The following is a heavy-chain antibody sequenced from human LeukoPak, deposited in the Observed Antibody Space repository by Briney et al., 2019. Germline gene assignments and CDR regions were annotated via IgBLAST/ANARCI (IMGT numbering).Heavy chain of an antibody. D-gene: IGHD6-19*01. V-gene: IGHV7-4-1*02. CDR3: PSPSAVAGTFYYYYYCMDV. Sequence: GTSEKVSCKASVYTFTSYAMYWGCHAPRQRLEWMGWINTNTGSPTNAQGFIRRFVFSLDTSVSTAYLHISSLNAEDTAVYCCPSPSAVAGTFYYYYYCMDVLGKGTTVTVS. J-gene: IGHJ6*03. CDR2: INTNTGSP. CDR1: VYTFTSYA.